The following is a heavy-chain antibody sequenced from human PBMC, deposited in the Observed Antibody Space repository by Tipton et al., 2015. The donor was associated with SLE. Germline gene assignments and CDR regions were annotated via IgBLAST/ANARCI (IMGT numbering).Heavy chain of an antibody. CDR1: GGSMTTGSYF. CDR2: IYSTGDI. CDR3: AHYSYFAAAFDI. D-gene: IGHD5-18*01. Sequence: TLSLTCTVSGGSMTTGSYFWTWIRQPAGKGPEYIGRIYSTGDINYNPALKSRVTILADTSKDQFSLKLSSVTAADTAMYYCAHYSYFAAAFDIWGQGTLVTVSS. J-gene: IGHJ3*02. V-gene: IGHV4-61*02.